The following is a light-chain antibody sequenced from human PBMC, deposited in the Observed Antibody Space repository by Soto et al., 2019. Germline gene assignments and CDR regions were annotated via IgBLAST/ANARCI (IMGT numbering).Light chain of an antibody. V-gene: IGLV1-51*01. CDR2: DDN. J-gene: IGLJ2*01. Sequence: QSVLTQPPSVSAAPGQKVSISCSGSGSNIGSYSVSWYQPLPGTAPKPLIYDDNKRPSGIPDRFSGSKSGTSATLGITGLQTGDEADYYCATWDRILRVVVFGGGTKVTVL. CDR1: GSNIGSYS. CDR3: ATWDRILRVVV.